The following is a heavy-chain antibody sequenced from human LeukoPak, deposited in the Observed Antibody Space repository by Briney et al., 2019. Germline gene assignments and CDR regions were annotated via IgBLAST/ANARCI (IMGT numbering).Heavy chain of an antibody. Sequence: GGSLRLSCAASGFTVSSNYMSWVRQAPGKGLEWVSVIYSGGSTYYADSVKGRFTISRDNSKNTLYLQMNSLRAEDTAVYYCARTYYYGSGSYSHYYYYYGMDVWGQGTTVTVSS. V-gene: IGHV3-66*01. CDR3: ARTYYYGSGSYSHYYYYYGMDV. D-gene: IGHD3-10*01. CDR1: GFTVSSNY. CDR2: IYSGGST. J-gene: IGHJ6*02.